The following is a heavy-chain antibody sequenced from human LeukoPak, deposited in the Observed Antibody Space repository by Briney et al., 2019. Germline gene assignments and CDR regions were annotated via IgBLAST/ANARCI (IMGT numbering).Heavy chain of an antibody. J-gene: IGHJ4*02. Sequence: SETLSLTCTVSGGSISSYYWSWIRQPTGKGLEWIGYIYYSGSTNCNPSLKSRVTISVDTSKNQISLKLSSVTAADTAVYYCARHMYYDSLDSWGQGTLVTVSS. V-gene: IGHV4-59*08. D-gene: IGHD3-3*01. CDR3: ARHMYYDSLDS. CDR2: IYYSGST. CDR1: GGSISSYY.